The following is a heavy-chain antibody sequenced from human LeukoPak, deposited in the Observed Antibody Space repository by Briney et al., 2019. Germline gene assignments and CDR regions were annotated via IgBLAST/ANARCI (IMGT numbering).Heavy chain of an antibody. CDR1: GFTFSSYA. CDR3: AKVGRGYSYGSNDH. V-gene: IGHV3-23*01. J-gene: IGHJ4*02. Sequence: GGSLRLSCAASGFTFSSYAMSWVRQAPGKGLEWVSAISGSGGSTYYADSVKGRFTISRDNSKNTLYLQMNSLRAEDTAVYYCAKVGRGYSYGSNDHWGQGTLVTVSS. CDR2: ISGSGGST. D-gene: IGHD5-18*01.